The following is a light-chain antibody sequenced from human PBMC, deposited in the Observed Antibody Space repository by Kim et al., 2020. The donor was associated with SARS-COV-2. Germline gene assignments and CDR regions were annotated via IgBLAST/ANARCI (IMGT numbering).Light chain of an antibody. J-gene: IGKJ2*01. Sequence: SASVGDRVSLTCQASQDIKYFLNWYQQRPGTAPKLVIHSASTVQSGVPSRFTGSGSGTDFTLTITSLQPEDFATYYCQQSYNNPYTFGQGTKLEI. CDR3: QQSYNNPYT. CDR2: SAS. V-gene: IGKV1-39*01. CDR1: QDIKYF.